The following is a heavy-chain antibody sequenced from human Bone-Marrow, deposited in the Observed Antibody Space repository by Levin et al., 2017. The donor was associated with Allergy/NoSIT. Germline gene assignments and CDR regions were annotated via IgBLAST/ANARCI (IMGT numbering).Heavy chain of an antibody. V-gene: IGHV1-2*02. CDR1: GYTFTGYY. D-gene: IGHD3-22*01. J-gene: IGHJ4*02. CDR2: INPNSGGP. CDR3: AREAPYDSSGSPVLNSVYFDY. Sequence: ASVKVSCKASGYTFTGYYIHWVRQAPGQGLEWMGWINPNSGGPNYAQKFQGRVTMTRDTSLSTAYMELTRLRSDDTAVYYCAREAPYDSSGSPVLNSVYFDYWGQGTLVTVSS.